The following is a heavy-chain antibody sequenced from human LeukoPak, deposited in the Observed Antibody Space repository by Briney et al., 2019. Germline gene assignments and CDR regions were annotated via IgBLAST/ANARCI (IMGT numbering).Heavy chain of an antibody. CDR2: IRYDGSNK. V-gene: IGHV3-30*02. CDR3: AKLASSWYV. Sequence: GGSLRLSCAASGFTFSSYGMHWVRQAPGKGLEWVAFIRYDGSNKYYADSVKGRFTISRDNSKNTLYLQMNSLRAEDTAVYYCAKLASSWYVWGQGTLVTASS. J-gene: IGHJ4*02. CDR1: GFTFSSYG. D-gene: IGHD6-13*01.